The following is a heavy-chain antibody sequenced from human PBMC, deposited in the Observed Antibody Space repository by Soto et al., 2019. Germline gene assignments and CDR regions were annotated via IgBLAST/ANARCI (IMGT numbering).Heavy chain of an antibody. CDR3: ARVAEQQLAETENYSYYYMDA. CDR1: SGSISSSNW. V-gene: IGHV4-4*02. CDR2: IYHSGST. D-gene: IGHD6-13*01. J-gene: IGHJ6*03. Sequence: PSETLSLTCAVSSGSISSSNWWSWVRQPPGKGLEWIGEIYHSGSTNYNPSLKSRVTISVDKSRNQFSLKLSSVTAADTAVYYCARVAEQQLAETENYSYYYMDAWGKGTRVTVSS.